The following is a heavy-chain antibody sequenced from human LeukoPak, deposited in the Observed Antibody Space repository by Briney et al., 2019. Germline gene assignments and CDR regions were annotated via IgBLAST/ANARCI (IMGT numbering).Heavy chain of an antibody. D-gene: IGHD3-22*01. Sequence: ASVKVSCKASGYTFTSYGISWVRQAPGQGLEWMGWISAYNGNTNYAQKLQGRVTMTTDTSTSTAYMELRSLRSDDTAVYYCAREVHYYDSSGYLDYWGQGTLVTVSS. V-gene: IGHV1-18*01. CDR2: ISAYNGNT. CDR3: AREVHYYDSSGYLDY. J-gene: IGHJ4*02. CDR1: GYTFTSYG.